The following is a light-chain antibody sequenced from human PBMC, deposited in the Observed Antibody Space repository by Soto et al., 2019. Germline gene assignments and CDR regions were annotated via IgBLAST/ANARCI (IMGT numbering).Light chain of an antibody. CDR1: STYVGDYKS. CDR3: SSYTTTNTLV. Sequence: QSVLTQPASVSGSPGQSITISCTGTSTYVGDYKSISWYQQHPGKAPKLLIYDVTNRPSRVSNRFSGSKSGNTASLTISGLQAEDEADYYCSSYTTTNTLVFGGGTQLTVL. CDR2: DVT. V-gene: IGLV2-14*01. J-gene: IGLJ2*01.